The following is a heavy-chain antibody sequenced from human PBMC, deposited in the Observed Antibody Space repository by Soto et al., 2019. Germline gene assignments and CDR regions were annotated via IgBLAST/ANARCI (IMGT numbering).Heavy chain of an antibody. CDR3: AKDLYLGYCSGGSCYAAYDAFDI. CDR1: GFTFSSYA. J-gene: IGHJ3*02. V-gene: IGHV3-23*01. Sequence: ESGGGLVQPGGSLRLSCAASGFTFSSYAMSWVRQAPGKGLEWVSAISGSGGSTYYADSVKGRFTISRDNSKNTLYLQMNSLRAEDTAVYYCAKDLYLGYCSGGSCYAAYDAFDIWGQGTMVTVSS. D-gene: IGHD2-15*01. CDR2: ISGSGGST.